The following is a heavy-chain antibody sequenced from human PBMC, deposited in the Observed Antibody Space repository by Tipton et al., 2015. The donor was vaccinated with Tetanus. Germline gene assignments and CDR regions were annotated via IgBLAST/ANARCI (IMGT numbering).Heavy chain of an antibody. V-gene: IGHV5-51*01. CDR2: IDPRDSET. CDR1: GYTFSSYW. D-gene: IGHD3-9*01. Sequence: QSGAEEKKPGESLKISCKGSGYTFSSYWIGWVRQMPGKGLEWVGIIDPRDSETFQGHVTISADKSISTAHLRWSSLEASDTAIYYCARRRSAILSGSYHWYFDIWGRGSLVIVSS. CDR3: ARRRSAILSGSYHWYFDI. J-gene: IGHJ2*01.